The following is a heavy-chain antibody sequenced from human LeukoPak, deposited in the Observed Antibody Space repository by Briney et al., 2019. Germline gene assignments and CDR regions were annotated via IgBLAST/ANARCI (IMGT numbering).Heavy chain of an antibody. J-gene: IGHJ4*02. V-gene: IGHV1-24*01. D-gene: IGHD6-19*01. CDR1: GYTLIELF. Sequence: ASVEVSCKVSGYTLIELFMHWVRQAPGKGLEWMGGLDPEDGETIYAQKFQGRVTMTEDTSTDTAYMELSSLRSEDTAVYYCAREGAGVIAVAGADYWGQGTLVTVSS. CDR2: LDPEDGET. CDR3: AREGAGVIAVAGADY.